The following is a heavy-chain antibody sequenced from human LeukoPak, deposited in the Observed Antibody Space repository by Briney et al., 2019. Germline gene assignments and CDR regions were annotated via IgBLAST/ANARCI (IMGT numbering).Heavy chain of an antibody. V-gene: IGHV3-30-3*01. Sequence: QLGGSLRLSCAASGFTFSSYAMHWVRQAPGKGLEWVAVISYDGSNKYYADSVKGRFTISRDNSKNTLYLQMNSLRAEDTAVYYCARDLGLVGATFGYWGQGTLVTVSS. CDR1: GFTFSSYA. CDR3: ARDLGLVGATFGY. CDR2: ISYDGSNK. D-gene: IGHD1-26*01. J-gene: IGHJ4*02.